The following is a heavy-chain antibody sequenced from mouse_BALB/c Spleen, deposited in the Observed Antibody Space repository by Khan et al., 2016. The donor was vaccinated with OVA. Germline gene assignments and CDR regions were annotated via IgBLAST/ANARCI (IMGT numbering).Heavy chain of an antibody. V-gene: IGHV3-2*02. CDR3: ARGNYYGYYFDY. CDR1: GYSITSGYA. Sequence: VQLKESGPGLVKPSQSLSLTCTVTGYSITSGYAWNWIRQFPGNQLEWMGYLSYSGVTSYTPSLKSRISITRDTSKNQFFLQLNSVTTEDTATYYCARGNYYGYYFDYWGQGTTLTVSS. CDR2: LSYSGVT. J-gene: IGHJ2*01. D-gene: IGHD1-1*01.